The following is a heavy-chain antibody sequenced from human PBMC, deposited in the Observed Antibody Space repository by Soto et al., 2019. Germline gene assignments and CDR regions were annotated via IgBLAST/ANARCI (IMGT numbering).Heavy chain of an antibody. J-gene: IGHJ4*02. D-gene: IGHD1-26*01. Sequence: QVQVVQSGTEVKKPGSSVKVSCKASGGTFSNYAINWVRQAPGQGLEWMGGIIPLFGTPNYAQKFQGRVTFTAHKSTSTAYMELRSLRSDDTAVYYCARGWETVGTTTPFAYWGQGTLVTVSS. CDR2: IIPLFGTP. CDR3: ARGWETVGTTTPFAY. CDR1: GGTFSNYA. V-gene: IGHV1-69*06.